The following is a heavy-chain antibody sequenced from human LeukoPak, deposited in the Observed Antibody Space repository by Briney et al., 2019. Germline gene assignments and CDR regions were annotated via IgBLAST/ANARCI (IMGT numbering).Heavy chain of an antibody. V-gene: IGHV4-59*01. CDR2: IYYSGST. D-gene: IGHD6-13*01. J-gene: IGHJ4*02. Sequence: SETLSLTCTVSGGSISSYYWSWIRQPPGEGLEWIGYIYYSGSTNYNPSLKSRVTISVDTSKNQFSLKLSSVTAADTAVYYCARHSSWSGYYFDYWGQGTLVTVSS. CDR3: ARHSSWSGYYFDY. CDR1: GGSISSYY.